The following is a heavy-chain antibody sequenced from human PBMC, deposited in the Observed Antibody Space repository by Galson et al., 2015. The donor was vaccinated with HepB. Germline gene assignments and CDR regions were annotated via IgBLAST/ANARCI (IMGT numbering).Heavy chain of an antibody. CDR1: GFTFRSYG. Sequence: LRLSCAASGFTFRSYGMHWVRQAPGKGPEWVAVISYTGNNKDYADSVKGRFTISRDNSKNALYLQMNSLRGEDTAVYYCAKQREVIAESGGFDYWGQGTLVTVSS. CDR2: ISYTGNNK. D-gene: IGHD6-19*01. V-gene: IGHV3-30*18. CDR3: AKQREVIAESGGFDY. J-gene: IGHJ4*02.